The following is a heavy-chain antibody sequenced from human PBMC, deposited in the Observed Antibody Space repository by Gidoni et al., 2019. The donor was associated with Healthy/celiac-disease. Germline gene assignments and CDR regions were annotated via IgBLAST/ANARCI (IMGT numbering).Heavy chain of an antibody. CDR2: IFYSGST. CDR1: GGSISSYY. J-gene: IGHJ6*02. D-gene: IGHD3-10*01. Sequence: QVQLQESGPGLVKPSETLSLTCTVSGGSISSYYWSWIRQPPGTGLEWIGYIFYSGSTNYNPSLKSRVTISVDTSKNQFSLKLSSVTAADTAVYYCARYGGSLWFGELYSYYYGMDVWGQGTTVTVSS. CDR3: ARYGGSLWFGELYSYYYGMDV. V-gene: IGHV4-59*01.